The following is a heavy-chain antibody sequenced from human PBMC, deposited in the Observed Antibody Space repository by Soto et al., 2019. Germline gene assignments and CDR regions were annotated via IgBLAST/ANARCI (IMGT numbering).Heavy chain of an antibody. J-gene: IGHJ5*02. V-gene: IGHV1-46*01. CDR1: GYTCTSYY. CDR3: ARDGPELRFLEWLSYHTPAGWFDP. Sequence: GASVKVSCKASGYTCTSYYMHWVRQAPGQGLEWMGIINPSGGSTSYAQKFQGRVTMTRDTSKNQFSLKLSSVTAADTAVYYCARDGPELRFLEWLSYHTPAGWFDPWGQGTLVTVPS. D-gene: IGHD3-3*01. CDR2: INPSGGST.